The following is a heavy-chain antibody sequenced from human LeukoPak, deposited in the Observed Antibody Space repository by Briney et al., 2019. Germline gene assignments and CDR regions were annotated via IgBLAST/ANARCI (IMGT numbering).Heavy chain of an antibody. V-gene: IGHV5-51*01. Sequence: GESLKISCKGSGYTFNTYWIAWVRQMPGKGLEWMGIIYPGDSDTRYSPSFQGQVTISADKSISTAYLQWSSLKASDTAMYYCARPPSRGYSSSFEYWGQGTLVTVSS. CDR2: IYPGDSDT. CDR3: ARPPSRGYSSSFEY. J-gene: IGHJ4*02. CDR1: GYTFNTYW. D-gene: IGHD2-2*03.